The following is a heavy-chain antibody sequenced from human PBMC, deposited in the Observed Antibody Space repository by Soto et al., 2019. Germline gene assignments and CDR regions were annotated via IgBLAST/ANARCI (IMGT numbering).Heavy chain of an antibody. D-gene: IGHD2-21*01. CDR3: ARAGIRTSFDY. J-gene: IGHJ4*02. Sequence: PGGSLRLSCAASGFTFSSYTLSWVRQAPGKGLEWVSSITSSSSYIYYADSMKGRFTISRDNAKNSLYLQTNSLKTEDTAVYYCARAGIRTSFDYWGQGTLVTVSS. CDR1: GFTFSSYT. CDR2: ITSSSSYI. V-gene: IGHV3-21*03.